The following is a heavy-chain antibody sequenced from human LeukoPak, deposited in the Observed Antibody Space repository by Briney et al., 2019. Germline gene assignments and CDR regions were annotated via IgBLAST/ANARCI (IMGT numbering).Heavy chain of an antibody. J-gene: IGHJ4*02. CDR1: GGSSSHYY. Sequence: SETLSLTCTVSGGSSSHYYWSWIRQPPGKGLEWIGYIHSSGRTIYIPSLKSRVAISADTSKNMFSLNLSSVTAADTAVYYCARDFSGSSGGYWGQGTLVTVSS. CDR2: IHSSGRT. D-gene: IGHD3-10*01. V-gene: IGHV4-59*01. CDR3: ARDFSGSSGGY.